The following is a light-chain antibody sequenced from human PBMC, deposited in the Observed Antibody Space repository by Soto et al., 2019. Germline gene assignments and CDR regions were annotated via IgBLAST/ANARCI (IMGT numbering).Light chain of an antibody. J-gene: IGKJ4*01. CDR2: GAS. Sequence: EIVMTQSPVTLSVSPGERATLSCRASQSVSSNLAWYQQKPGQAPRLLIYGASTRATGIPARFSGSGSGTEFTLTISSLRSEDFAVYYCQQYNNWPPLTFGGGTKVEIK. CDR3: QQYNNWPPLT. V-gene: IGKV3-15*01. CDR1: QSVSSN.